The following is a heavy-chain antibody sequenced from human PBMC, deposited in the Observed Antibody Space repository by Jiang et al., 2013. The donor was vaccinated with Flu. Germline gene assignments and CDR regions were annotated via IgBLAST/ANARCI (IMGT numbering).Heavy chain of an antibody. CDR3: ARDDDYGDYGGWFDP. Sequence: QLLESGGGAVQPGRSLRLSCAASGFTFSRYAMHWVRQAPGKGLEWAAAISYDGGNKYYADSVKGRFTISRDSSNNTLYLQMTSLRAEDTAVYYCARDDDYGDYGGWFDPWGQGTLVTVSS. V-gene: IGHV3-30-3*01. CDR2: ISYDGGNK. CDR1: GFTFSRYA. J-gene: IGHJ5*02. D-gene: IGHD4-17*01.